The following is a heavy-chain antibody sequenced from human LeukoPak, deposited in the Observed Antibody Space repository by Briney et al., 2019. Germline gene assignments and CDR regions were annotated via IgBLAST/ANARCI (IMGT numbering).Heavy chain of an antibody. V-gene: IGHV3-30*18. J-gene: IGHJ4*02. D-gene: IGHD3-22*01. Sequence: PGGSLRLSCAAPGFTFSSYGMHWVRQAPGKGLEWVAVISYDGSNKYYADSVKGRFTISRDNSKNTLYLQMNRLRAGDTAVYYCAKDLDSSGPDFDYWGQGTLVTVSS. CDR1: GFTFSSYG. CDR3: AKDLDSSGPDFDY. CDR2: ISYDGSNK.